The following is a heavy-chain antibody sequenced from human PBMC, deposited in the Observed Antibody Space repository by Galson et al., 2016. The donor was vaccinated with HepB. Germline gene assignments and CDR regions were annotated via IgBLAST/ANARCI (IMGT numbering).Heavy chain of an antibody. CDR2: ISGHNGNT. Sequence: SVKVSCKASGYSFSSYGVSWVRQAPGQGLEWMGWISGHNGNTRYAEKFLGRVTMTTDTPASTAYLELRSLRSDDTAVYYCARAVPVALDYAFDSWGPGALVTVSS. D-gene: IGHD3-16*01. CDR1: GYSFSSYG. V-gene: IGHV1-18*01. CDR3: ARAVPVALDYAFDS. J-gene: IGHJ4*02.